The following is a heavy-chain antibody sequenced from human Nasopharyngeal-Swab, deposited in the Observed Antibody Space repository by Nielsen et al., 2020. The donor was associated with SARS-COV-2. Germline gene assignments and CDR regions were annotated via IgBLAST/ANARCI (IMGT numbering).Heavy chain of an antibody. V-gene: IGHV3-11*01. D-gene: IGHD3-16*01. CDR3: ARDKTYYPDY. J-gene: IGHJ4*02. Sequence: WIRQPPGKGLEWVSYISSSGSTIYYADSAKGRFTISRDNAKNSLYLQMNSLRAEDTAVYYCARDKTYYPDYWGQGTLVTVSS. CDR2: ISSSGSTI.